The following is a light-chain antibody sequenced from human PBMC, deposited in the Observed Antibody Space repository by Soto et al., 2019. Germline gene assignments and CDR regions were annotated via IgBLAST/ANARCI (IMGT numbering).Light chain of an antibody. CDR1: QSISSY. V-gene: IGKV3-11*01. J-gene: IGKJ1*01. Sequence: DIVLTQSPATLLLTTWQRALVYGRASQSISSYLAWYQQKPGQAPRLLIYDASSRATGIPARFSGSGSGTDFTLTISSLEPEDFAVYYCQQCSKCPREFGQGAKVDIK. CDR3: QQCSKCPRE. CDR2: DAS.